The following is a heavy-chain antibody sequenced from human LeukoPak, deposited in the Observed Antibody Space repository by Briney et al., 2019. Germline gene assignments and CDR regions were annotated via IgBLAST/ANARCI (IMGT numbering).Heavy chain of an antibody. D-gene: IGHD3-22*01. CDR3: ATPDSSGYYFDY. V-gene: IGHV1-24*01. CDR2: FDPEDGET. J-gene: IGHJ4*02. Sequence: ASVKVSCKVSGYTLTELSMHWVRQAPGKGLEWMGGFDPEDGETIYAQKFQGRVTITADKSTSTAYMELSSLRSEDTAVYYCATPDSSGYYFDYWGQGTLVAVSS. CDR1: GYTLTELS.